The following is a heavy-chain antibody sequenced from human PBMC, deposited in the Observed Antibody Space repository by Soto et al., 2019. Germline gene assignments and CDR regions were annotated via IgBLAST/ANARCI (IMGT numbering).Heavy chain of an antibody. V-gene: IGHV3-23*01. CDR1: GFTFSSYA. CDR3: ARRPRGYSYGYPFDY. J-gene: IGHJ4*02. CDR2: ISGSGGST. Sequence: GGSLRLSCAASGFTFSSYAMSWVRQAPGKGLEWVSAISGSGGSTYYADSVKGRFTISRDNSKNTLYLQMNSLRAEDTAVYYCARRPRGYSYGYPFDYWGQGTLVTVSS. D-gene: IGHD5-18*01.